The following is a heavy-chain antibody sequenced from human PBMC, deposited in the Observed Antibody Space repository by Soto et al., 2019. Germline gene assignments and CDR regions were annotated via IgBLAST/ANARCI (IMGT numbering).Heavy chain of an antibody. V-gene: IGHV1-18*01. D-gene: IGHD2-2*01. J-gene: IGHJ5*02. CDR2: ISAYNGNT. CDR1: GYTFTSYG. Sequence: ASVKVSCKASGYTFTSYGISWVRQAPGQGLEWMGWISAYNGNTNYAQKLQGRVTMTTDTSTSTAYMELRSLRSDDTAVYYCARDLGVVPAAGPRWYDPWGQGTLVTVSS. CDR3: ARDLGVVPAAGPRWYDP.